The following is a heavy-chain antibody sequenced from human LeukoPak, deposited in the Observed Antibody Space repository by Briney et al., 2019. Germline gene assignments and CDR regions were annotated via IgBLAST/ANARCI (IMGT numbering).Heavy chain of an antibody. CDR2: TYYRSKWYN. D-gene: IGHD6-19*01. CDR1: GDTVSSNNAA. CDR3: ARAGSSCPSGWCRLDWYFDL. J-gene: IGHJ2*01. Sequence: SQTLSLTCAISGDTVSSNNAAWNWIRQSPSRGLEWLGRTYYRSKWYNDYAISVKSRITIDPDTSKNQFSLQLDSVAPEDPAVYHCARAGSSCPSGWCRLDWYFDLWGRGTLVTVSS. V-gene: IGHV6-1*01.